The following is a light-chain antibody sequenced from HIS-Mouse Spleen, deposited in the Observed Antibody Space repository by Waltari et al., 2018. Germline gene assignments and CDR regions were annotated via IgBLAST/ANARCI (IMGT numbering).Light chain of an antibody. CDR1: SSDGGSYNL. V-gene: IGLV2-23*01. J-gene: IGLJ2*01. CDR2: EGS. Sequence: QSALTQPASVSGSPGQSITISCTGTSSDGGSYNLVSWYQQHQGKAPKLMIYEGSKRPSGVSNRFSGSKSGNTASLTISGLQAEDEADYYCCSYAGSSTVVFGGGTKLTVL. CDR3: CSYAGSSTVV.